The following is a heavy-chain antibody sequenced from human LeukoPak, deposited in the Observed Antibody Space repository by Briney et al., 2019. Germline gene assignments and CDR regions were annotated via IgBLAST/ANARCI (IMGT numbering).Heavy chain of an antibody. CDR1: GYIFATYW. CDR3: VRHGTDYLGDY. Sequence: AESLKISCKASGYIFATYWIGWVRQMAGKNLEWMGFVYPGDSDTTYSPSFEGLVTISADKSITTAYLQWSSLKASDTDMYYCVRHGTDYLGDYWGQGTLVTVSS. CDR2: VYPGDSDT. V-gene: IGHV5-51*01. D-gene: IGHD7-27*01. J-gene: IGHJ4*02.